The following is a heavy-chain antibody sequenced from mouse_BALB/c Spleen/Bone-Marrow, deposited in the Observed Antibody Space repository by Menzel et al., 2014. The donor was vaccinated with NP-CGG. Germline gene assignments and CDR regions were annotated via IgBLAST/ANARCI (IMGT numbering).Heavy chain of an antibody. Sequence: EVKLVESGPELVKPGASVKISCKASGYSFTGYFMNWVMQSHGKSLEWIGRINPYNGDTFYNRKFKGKATLTVDKSPSTAHMELRSLASEDSAVYYCAREGGYYYGSSPYFDVWGAGTTVTVSS. V-gene: IGHV1-20*02. CDR2: INPYNGDT. D-gene: IGHD1-1*01. J-gene: IGHJ1*01. CDR1: GYSFTGYF. CDR3: AREGGYYYGSSPYFDV.